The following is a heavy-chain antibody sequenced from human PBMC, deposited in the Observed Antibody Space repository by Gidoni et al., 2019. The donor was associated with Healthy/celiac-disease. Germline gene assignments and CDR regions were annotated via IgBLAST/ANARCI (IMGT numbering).Heavy chain of an antibody. CDR1: GFTVSSNY. CDR2: IYSGGST. V-gene: IGHV3-53*02. Sequence: EVQLVETGGGLSQPGGSLRLSCAPSGFTVSSNYMSWVRQAPGKGLEWVSVIYSGGSTYYADSVKGRFTISRDNSKNTLYLQMNSLRAEDTAVYYCARDIYGTGYFDYWGQGTLVTVSS. CDR3: ARDIYGTGYFDY. D-gene: IGHD3-10*01. J-gene: IGHJ4*02.